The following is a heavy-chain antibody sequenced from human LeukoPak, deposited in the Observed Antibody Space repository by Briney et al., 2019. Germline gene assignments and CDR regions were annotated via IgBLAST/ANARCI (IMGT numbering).Heavy chain of an antibody. J-gene: IGHJ3*02. CDR1: GFTFDDYA. Sequence: GGSLRLSCAASGFTFDDYAMHWVRQAPGKGLEWVSGISWNSATIGYADSVKGRFTISGDNAKNSLYLQMNSLRPEDTALYYCTKDSSPYYHTNSFDIWGQGTMVTVSS. V-gene: IGHV3-9*01. CDR3: TKDSSPYYHTNSFDI. CDR2: ISWNSATI. D-gene: IGHD3-10*01.